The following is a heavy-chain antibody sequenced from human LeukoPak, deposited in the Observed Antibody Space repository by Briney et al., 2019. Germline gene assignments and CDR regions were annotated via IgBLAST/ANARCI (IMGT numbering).Heavy chain of an antibody. Sequence: PGGSLRLSCAASGFTFSSYAMSWVRQAPGKGLEWVSAISGSGGSTYYADSVKGRFTISRDNSKNTLYLQMNSLRAEDTAVYYCAKPLWFGELPPLDYWGQGTLVTVSS. D-gene: IGHD3-10*01. J-gene: IGHJ4*02. CDR3: AKPLWFGELPPLDY. CDR1: GFTFSSYA. CDR2: ISGSGGST. V-gene: IGHV3-23*01.